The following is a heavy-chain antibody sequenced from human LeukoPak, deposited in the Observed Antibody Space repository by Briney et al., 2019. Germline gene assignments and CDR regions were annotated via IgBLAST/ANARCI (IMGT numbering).Heavy chain of an antibody. Sequence: GGSLRLSCAASGFTFSRYWMHWVRQAPGKGLVWVSRIDSDGSTTNHADSVKGRFTISRDNAKNTLYLQMNSLRAEDTAVYYCARNTGWYFDLWGRGTLVTVSS. J-gene: IGHJ2*01. CDR2: IDSDGSTT. CDR3: ARNTGWYFDL. V-gene: IGHV3-74*01. D-gene: IGHD1-14*01. CDR1: GFTFSRYW.